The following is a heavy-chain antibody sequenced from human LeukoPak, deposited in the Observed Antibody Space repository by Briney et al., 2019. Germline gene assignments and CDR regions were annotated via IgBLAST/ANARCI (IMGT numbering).Heavy chain of an antibody. Sequence: SETLSLTCTVSGDSISSSDYYWGWIHQPPGKGLGWIGTISYSGSTYYNPSLQSRVTISVDTSKNQFSLELSSVTAADTAVYYCARGSRRLADFHYWGQGTLVTVSS. V-gene: IGHV4-39*01. CDR1: GDSISSSDYY. D-gene: IGHD1-26*01. J-gene: IGHJ4*02. CDR3: ARGSRRLADFHY. CDR2: ISYSGST.